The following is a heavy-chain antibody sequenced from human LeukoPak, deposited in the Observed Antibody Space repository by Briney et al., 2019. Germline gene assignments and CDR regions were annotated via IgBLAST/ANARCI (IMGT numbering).Heavy chain of an antibody. J-gene: IGHJ4*02. CDR3: ARGSRRAGGALDS. V-gene: IGHV3-33*01. CDR1: GYTFSYYV. D-gene: IGHD6-13*01. Sequence: PGGSLRLSCAASGYTFSYYVMHWVRQAPGKGLEWVAVIWYDGSNKYYADSVKGRFTISRDNSKNTLYLLMNSLRADDTAVYYCARGSRRAGGALDSWGQGTLVTVSS. CDR2: IWYDGSNK.